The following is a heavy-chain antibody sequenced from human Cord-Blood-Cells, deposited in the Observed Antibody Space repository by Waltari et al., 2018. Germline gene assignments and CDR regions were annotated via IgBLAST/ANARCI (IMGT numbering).Heavy chain of an antibody. J-gene: IGHJ4*02. D-gene: IGHD3-10*01. Sequence: QLQLQESGPGLVKPSETLSLTCTVSGGSISSSSYYWGWIRQPPGKGLEWIGSIYYSGSTCYNPSLKSRVTISVDTSKNQFSLKLSSVTAADTAVYYCARLNRGSGSYYGGYYFDYWGQGTLVTVSS. CDR3: ARLNRGSGSYYGGYYFDY. V-gene: IGHV4-39*01. CDR2: IYYSGST. CDR1: GGSISSSSYY.